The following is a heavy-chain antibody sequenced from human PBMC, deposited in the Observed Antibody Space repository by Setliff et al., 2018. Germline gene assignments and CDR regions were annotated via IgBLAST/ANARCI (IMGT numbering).Heavy chain of an antibody. CDR1: GGSISNHY. J-gene: IGHJ4*02. Sequence: PSETLSLTCTVSGGSISNHYWSWIRQSPGKGLEWIGFIYYNGRSDHNPSFQSRVTMSVDRSKNQFSLNLKAMTAADTAVYYCAREGGGSGWTPDSWGQGTLVTVSS. D-gene: IGHD6-19*01. V-gene: IGHV4-59*11. CDR2: IYYNGRS. CDR3: AREGGGSGWTPDS.